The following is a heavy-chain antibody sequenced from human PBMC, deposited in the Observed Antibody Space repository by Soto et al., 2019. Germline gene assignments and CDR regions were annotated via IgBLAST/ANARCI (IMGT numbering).Heavy chain of an antibody. CDR1: GGTFSSYA. V-gene: IGHV1-69*01. CDR2: IIPIFGTA. D-gene: IGHD6-6*01. J-gene: IGHJ6*02. Sequence: QVQLVQSGAEVKKPGSSVKVSCKASGGTFSSYAISWVRQAPGHGLEWMGGIIPIFGTANYAQKFQGRVTITADESTSTAYMELSSLRSEDTAVYYCAREGPYSSSSKTYYGMDVWGQGTTVTVSS. CDR3: AREGPYSSSSKTYYGMDV.